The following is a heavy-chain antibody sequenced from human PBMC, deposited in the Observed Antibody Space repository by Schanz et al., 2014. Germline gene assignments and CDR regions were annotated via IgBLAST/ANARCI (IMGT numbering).Heavy chain of an antibody. Sequence: EVQLVESGGGLVQPGGSLRLSCAASGFTFRSYWMSWVRQAPGKGLEWVANIKQDGSEKYYVDFVKGRFTISRDNAKNAKYKKMHSLRAEDPAVYYCATVQPRIAAGRDPWGQGTLVTVSS. CDR2: IKQDGSEK. CDR1: GFTFRSYW. D-gene: IGHD6-13*01. V-gene: IGHV3-7*01. J-gene: IGHJ5*02. CDR3: ATVQPRIAAGRDP.